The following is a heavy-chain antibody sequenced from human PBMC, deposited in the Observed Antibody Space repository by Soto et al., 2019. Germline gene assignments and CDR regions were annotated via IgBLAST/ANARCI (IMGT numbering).Heavy chain of an antibody. CDR3: TARYTSGPW. CDR1: GYTFTEYY. D-gene: IGHD3-22*01. J-gene: IGHJ6*01. CDR2: INPNSGST. Sequence: ASVEVACKASGYTFTEYYRHWVRQAPRQRTNRRGRINPNSGSTAYAQKFQGRITMTRDPFTNMVYMELTSLRPEDTTSYNYTARYTSGPWRG. V-gene: IGHV1-46*03.